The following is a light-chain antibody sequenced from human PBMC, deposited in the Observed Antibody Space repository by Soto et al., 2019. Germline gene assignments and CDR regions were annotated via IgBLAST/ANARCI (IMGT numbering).Light chain of an antibody. J-gene: IGKJ1*01. V-gene: IGKV1-5*01. Sequence: DIQMTQSPSSMSASVGDRITITCRARHSINDWLAWYQQKPGKAPKLLIYDASSLERGVPSRFSGSGSGTQFSLIISGLQPEDFATYYCQQYHGFWFGQGTKVDIK. CDR2: DAS. CDR3: QQYHGFW. CDR1: HSINDW.